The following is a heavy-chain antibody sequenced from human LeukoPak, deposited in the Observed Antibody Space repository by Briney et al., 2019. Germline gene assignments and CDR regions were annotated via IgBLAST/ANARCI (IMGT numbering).Heavy chain of an antibody. CDR3: ARERGWLQFNY. D-gene: IGHD5-24*01. Sequence: ASVKVSCKASGYTFTDYYMHWVRQAPGQGLEWMGRINPNSGGTNYAQKFQGRVTMTRDTYISTAYMELSRLRSDDTAVYYCARERGWLQFNYWGQGTLVTVSS. CDR2: INPNSGGT. CDR1: GYTFTDYY. J-gene: IGHJ4*02. V-gene: IGHV1-2*06.